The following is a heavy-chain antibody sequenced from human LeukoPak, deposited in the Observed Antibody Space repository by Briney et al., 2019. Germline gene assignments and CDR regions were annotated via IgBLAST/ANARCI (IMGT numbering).Heavy chain of an antibody. CDR2: IYYSGST. D-gene: IGHD1-7*01. Sequence: SETLSHTCAVSGGSISSGGYSWSWIRQPPGKGLEWIGYIYYSGSTYYNPSLKSRVTISVDTSKNQFSLKLSFVTAADTAVYYCAREELELQNFDYWGQGTLVTVSS. CDR3: AREELELQNFDY. CDR1: GGSISSGGYS. V-gene: IGHV4-30-4*07. J-gene: IGHJ4*02.